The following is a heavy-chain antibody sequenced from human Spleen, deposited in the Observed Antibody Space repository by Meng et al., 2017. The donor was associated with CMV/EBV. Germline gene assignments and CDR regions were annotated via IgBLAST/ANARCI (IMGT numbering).Heavy chain of an antibody. D-gene: IGHD7-27*01. J-gene: IGHJ6*02. V-gene: IGHV1-2*02. CDR1: GYTFTGYY. Sequence: ASVKVSCKASGYTFTGYYLHWVRQAPGQGLEWMGWINPNSGGTDYAQKFQGRVTMTRDTSISTVHMDLSRLRSDDTAVYYCARDYGANWGLTYHYYYAMDVWGQGTTVTVSS. CDR3: ARDYGANWGLTYHYYYAMDV. CDR2: INPNSGGT.